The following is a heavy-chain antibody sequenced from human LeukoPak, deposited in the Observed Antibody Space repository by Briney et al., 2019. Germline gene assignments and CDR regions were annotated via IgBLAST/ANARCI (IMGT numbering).Heavy chain of an antibody. Sequence: SETLSLTCTVSGASISSFYWSWIRQPPGKGLEWIGYVHYNGDTSYNPSLQSRATISVDTSRNQFSLKLSSVTAADTAVYYCARVASSVPDYWGQGTLVTVSS. CDR3: ARVASSVPDY. CDR1: GASISSFY. CDR2: VHYNGDT. J-gene: IGHJ4*02. V-gene: IGHV4-59*01. D-gene: IGHD6-19*01.